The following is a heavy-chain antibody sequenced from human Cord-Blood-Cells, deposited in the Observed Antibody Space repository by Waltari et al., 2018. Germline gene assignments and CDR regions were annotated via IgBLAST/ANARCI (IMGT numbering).Heavy chain of an antibody. Sequence: QLQLQESGPGLVKPSETLSLTCTVSGGSISSSSYYWGWIRQPPGKGLEWIGRIYYSGSTYYNPPLKSRVTISVDTSKNQFSLKLSSVTAADTAVYYCARHLQVGPSSYNWFDPWGQGTLVTVSS. CDR3: ARHLQVGPSSYNWFDP. CDR2: IYYSGST. J-gene: IGHJ5*02. CDR1: GGSISSSSYY. V-gene: IGHV4-39*01. D-gene: IGHD2-2*01.